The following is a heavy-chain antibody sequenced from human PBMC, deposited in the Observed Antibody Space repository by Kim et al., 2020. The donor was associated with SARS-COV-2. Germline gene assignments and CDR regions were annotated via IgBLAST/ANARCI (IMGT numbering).Heavy chain of an antibody. V-gene: IGHV3-23*01. CDR1: GFTFSSYA. Sequence: GGSLRLSCAASGFTFSSYAMSWVRQAPGKGLEWVSAISGSGGSTYYADSVKGRFTISRDNSKNTLYLQMNSLRAEDTAVYYCAKMGKPPTTNPMVREADYYYYCGMDVWGQGTTGTVSS. D-gene: IGHD3-10*01. CDR2: ISGSGGST. CDR3: AKMGKPPTTNPMVREADYYYYCGMDV. J-gene: IGHJ6*02.